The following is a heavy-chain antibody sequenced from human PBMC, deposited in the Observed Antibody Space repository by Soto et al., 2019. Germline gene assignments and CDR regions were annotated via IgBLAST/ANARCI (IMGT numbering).Heavy chain of an antibody. CDR2: INPNSGGT. V-gene: IGHV1-2*02. CDR1: CYSFTGYY. J-gene: IGHJ4*02. CDR3: ARGSYDILSGYYDSGY. Sequence: AALKVVCKASCYSFTGYYMHWGLQAPAQGLEWMGWINPNSGGTNYAQKFKGRVIMTRDTSISTAYMELSRLRSDDTAVYYCARGSYDILSGYYDSGYWGQGTPVTVSS. D-gene: IGHD3-9*01.